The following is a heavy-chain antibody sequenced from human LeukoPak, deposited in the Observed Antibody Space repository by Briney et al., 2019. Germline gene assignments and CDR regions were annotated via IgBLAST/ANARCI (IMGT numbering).Heavy chain of an antibody. V-gene: IGHV3-48*04. D-gene: IGHD3-16*01. CDR3: AKEYSDYDPFS. CDR2: ISWNSGSI. Sequence: PGGSLRLSCAASGFTVSSNYMSWVRQAPGKGLEWVSGISWNSGSIGYADSVKGRFTISRDNAKNSLYLQMNSLRAEDTAVYYCAKEYSDYDPFSWGQGTLVTVSS. J-gene: IGHJ4*02. CDR1: GFTVSSNY.